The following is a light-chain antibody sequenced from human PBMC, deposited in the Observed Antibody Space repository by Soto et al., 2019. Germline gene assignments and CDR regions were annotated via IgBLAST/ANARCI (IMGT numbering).Light chain of an antibody. CDR1: SSDVGAYNY. Sequence: QSALTQPASVSGSPGQSITISCTGTSSDVGAYNYVSWYQHHPGKAPKLMIYDVSNRPSGVSNRFSGSKSGNTASLTISGFQAEDEADYYCSSFRSTSTLYVFGTGTKVTVL. V-gene: IGLV2-14*03. J-gene: IGLJ1*01. CDR2: DVS. CDR3: SSFRSTSTLYV.